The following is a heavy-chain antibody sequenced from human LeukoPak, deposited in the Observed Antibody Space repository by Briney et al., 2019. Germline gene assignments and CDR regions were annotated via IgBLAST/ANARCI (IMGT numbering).Heavy chain of an antibody. V-gene: IGHV3-53*01. Sequence: GGSLRLSCAASGFTVSSNYMSWVRQAPGKGLEWVSVIYSGGSTYYADSVKGRFTISRDNSKNTLYLQMNSLRAEDTAVYYCARDFEYYDSSGYSVMLFDYWGQGTLVTVSS. D-gene: IGHD3-22*01. J-gene: IGHJ4*02. CDR1: GFTVSSNY. CDR3: ARDFEYYDSSGYSVMLFDY. CDR2: IYSGGST.